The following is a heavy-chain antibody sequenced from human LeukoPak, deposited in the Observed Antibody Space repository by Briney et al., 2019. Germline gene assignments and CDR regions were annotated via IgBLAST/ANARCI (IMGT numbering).Heavy chain of an antibody. V-gene: IGHV3-21*04. J-gene: IGHJ4*02. CDR2: ISSSSSHI. Sequence: GGSLRLSCAASGFTFSSYSMNWVRQAPGKGLEWVSSISSSSSHIYYADSVKGRFTISRDNAENSLYLQMNSLRAEDTALYYCARDFAYSRLDSWGQGTLVTVSS. CDR3: ARDFAYSRLDS. CDR1: GFTFSSYS. D-gene: IGHD6-13*01.